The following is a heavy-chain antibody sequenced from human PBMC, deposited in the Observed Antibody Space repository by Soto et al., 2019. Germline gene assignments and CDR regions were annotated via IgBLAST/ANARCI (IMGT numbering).Heavy chain of an antibody. CDR2: IKTKPDDGTI. J-gene: IGHJ4*02. CDR3: TTSNLGVEF. D-gene: IGHD3-10*01. CDR1: GLIFSDVW. V-gene: IGHV3-15*01. Sequence: GGSLRLSCAASGLIFSDVWMTWVRQAPGKGLEWVGRIKTKPDDGTIDYAAPVRGRLTISRDDSKNTLYLQMTSRTPDDTGVDYCTTSNLGVEFWVPGTLVTVSS.